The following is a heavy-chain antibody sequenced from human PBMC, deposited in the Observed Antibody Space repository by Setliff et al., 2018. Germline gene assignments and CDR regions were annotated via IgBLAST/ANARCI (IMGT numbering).Heavy chain of an antibody. Sequence: ASVKVSCKASGYTFTDYGVTWVRQAPGQGLEWVGWISPYTGNAYYAPKFQGRVSLTADTSTSTAYMELRSLRFDDTAVYYCARDILLVEGVSVTGCWFDPWGQGALVTVSS. CDR2: ISPYTGNA. V-gene: IGHV1-18*01. CDR1: GYTFTDYG. J-gene: IGHJ5*02. CDR3: ARDILLVEGVSVTGCWFDP. D-gene: IGHD3-9*01.